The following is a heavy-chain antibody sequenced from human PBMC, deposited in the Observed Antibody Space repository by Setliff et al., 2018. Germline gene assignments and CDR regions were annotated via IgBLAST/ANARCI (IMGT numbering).Heavy chain of an antibody. V-gene: IGHV3-7*03. Sequence: GGSLRLSCAASGFTLRSYWMSWVRQAPGKGLEWVANIKEDGSETYYGGSVKGRFTISRDNAKNSLYLQMNSLRVEDTAVYYCVKSYRGYDDYPDYWGQGTLVTVSS. J-gene: IGHJ4*02. CDR1: GFTLRSYW. CDR3: VKSYRGYDDYPDY. D-gene: IGHD3-16*02. CDR2: IKEDGSET.